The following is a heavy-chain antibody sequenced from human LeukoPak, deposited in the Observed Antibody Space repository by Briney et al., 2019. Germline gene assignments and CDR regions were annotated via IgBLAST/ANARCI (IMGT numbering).Heavy chain of an antibody. CDR3: ASALKRGSAGTLIDH. CDR1: GYSFTSHD. V-gene: IGHV1-8*01. Sequence: ASVKISCKASGYSFTSHDINWVRQATGQGLEWMGWMNPNSGDTGYAQKFQDRVTMTRNTSISTAYLELSSLGSEDTAMYYCASALKRGSAGTLIDHWGQGTLVTVSS. J-gene: IGHJ4*02. D-gene: IGHD6-13*01. CDR2: MNPNSGDT.